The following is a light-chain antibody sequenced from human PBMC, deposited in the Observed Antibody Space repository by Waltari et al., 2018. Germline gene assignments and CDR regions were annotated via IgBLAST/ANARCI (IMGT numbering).Light chain of an antibody. CDR1: QSVRVY. J-gene: IGKJ4*01. CDR2: DTS. Sequence: EIVLTQSPATLSLSPGERATLSCRASQSVRVYLAWDQQKPGQAPRLLIYDTSNRASGTPDRFSGSGSGTDFSLSISSLEPEDFAVYYCQQRHNWPLTFGGGTKVEIK. V-gene: IGKV3-11*01. CDR3: QQRHNWPLT.